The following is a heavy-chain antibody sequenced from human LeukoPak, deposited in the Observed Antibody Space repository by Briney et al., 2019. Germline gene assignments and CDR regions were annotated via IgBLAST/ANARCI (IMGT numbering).Heavy chain of an antibody. V-gene: IGHV3-11*03. CDR1: GFTFNDYY. D-gene: IGHD1-14*01. Sequence: GGSLRLSCAASGFTFNDYYMAWIRQAPGKGLEWVSYISNTGTYINYADSVKGRFTISRDNAKNSLYLQMDSLRAEDTALYYCAIREPIGYWGQGTLVTVSS. CDR3: AIREPIGY. J-gene: IGHJ4*02. CDR2: ISNTGTYI.